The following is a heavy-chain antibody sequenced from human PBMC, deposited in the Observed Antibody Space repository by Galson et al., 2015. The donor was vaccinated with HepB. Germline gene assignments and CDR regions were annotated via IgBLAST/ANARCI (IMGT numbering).Heavy chain of an antibody. CDR1: GYSFTSYW. J-gene: IGHJ4*02. CDR2: IYPGDSDT. Sequence: QSGAEVKKPGESLKISCKGSGYSFTSYWIGWVRQMPGKGLEWMGIIYPGDSDTRYSPSFQGQVTISADKSISTAYLQWSSLKASDTAMYYCARRAHYYDSSGYYEFDHWGQGTLVTVSS. V-gene: IGHV5-51*03. D-gene: IGHD3-22*01. CDR3: ARRAHYYDSSGYYEFDH.